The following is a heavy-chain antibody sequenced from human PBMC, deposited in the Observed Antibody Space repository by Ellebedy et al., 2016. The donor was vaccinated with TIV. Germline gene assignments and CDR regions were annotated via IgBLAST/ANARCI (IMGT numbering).Heavy chain of an antibody. Sequence: ASVKVSCKASGYTFTANYMHWVRQAPGQGLEWMGWINPDSGGTNFAQKFQGRVTMTRDTSVNIAYMELSRLESDDTAVYYCARVRRGSSGMDVWGQGTTVTVS. J-gene: IGHJ6*02. V-gene: IGHV1-2*02. CDR3: ARVRRGSSGMDV. D-gene: IGHD6-13*01. CDR2: INPDSGGT. CDR1: GYTFTANY.